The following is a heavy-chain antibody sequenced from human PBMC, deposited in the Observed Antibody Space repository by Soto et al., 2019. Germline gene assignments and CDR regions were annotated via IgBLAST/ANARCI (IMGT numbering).Heavy chain of an antibody. CDR1: GFTFSSYA. CDR3: ASAGRSECFGGDYYGMDV. V-gene: IGHV3-30-3*01. Sequence: QVQLVESGGGVVQPGRSLRLSCAASGFTFSSYAMHWVRQAPGKGLEWVAVISYDGSNKYYADSVKGRFTISRDNSKNTLYLEMNGMGAEDTAVYYCASAGRSECFGGDYYGMDVWGQGTTVTVSS. D-gene: IGHD3-16*01. CDR2: ISYDGSNK. J-gene: IGHJ6*02.